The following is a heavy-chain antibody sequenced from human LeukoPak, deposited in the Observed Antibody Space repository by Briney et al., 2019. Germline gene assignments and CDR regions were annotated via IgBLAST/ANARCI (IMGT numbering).Heavy chain of an antibody. D-gene: IGHD6-13*01. V-gene: IGHV4-30-2*01. CDR2: IYHSGST. CDR3: ARGYGSSWYYFDY. J-gene: IGHJ4*02. Sequence: SETLSLTCTVSGGSISSGGYYWSWIRQPPGKGLEWIGYIYHSGSTYYNPSLKSRVTISVDRSKNQFSLKLSSVTAADTAVYYCARGYGSSWYYFDYWGQGTLVTVSS. CDR1: GGSISSGGYY.